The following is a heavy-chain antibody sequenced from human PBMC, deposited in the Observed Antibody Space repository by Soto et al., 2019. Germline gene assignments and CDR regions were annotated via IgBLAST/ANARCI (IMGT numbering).Heavy chain of an antibody. V-gene: IGHV3-7*01. CDR3: ARGNWNYYYGFDV. J-gene: IGHJ6*02. CDR2: IKPDGSEQ. Sequence: GGSLRLSCAASEFTFDKYYMTWVRQAPGKGPEWVANIKPDGSEQYYVDSVKGRFTISRDNANNSLYLQMNSLRAEDTAVYFCARGNWNYYYGFDVWGQGTMVTVSS. CDR1: EFTFDKYY. D-gene: IGHD1-20*01.